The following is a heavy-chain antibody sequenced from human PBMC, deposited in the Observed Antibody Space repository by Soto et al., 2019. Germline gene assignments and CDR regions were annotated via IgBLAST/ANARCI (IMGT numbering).Heavy chain of an antibody. J-gene: IGHJ4*02. D-gene: IGHD2-15*01. V-gene: IGHV1-3*01. Sequence: QVQLVQSGAEVKKPGASVKVSCKASGYTFTSYAMHWVRQAPGQRLEWMGWINAGNGNTKYSQKFQGRVTITRDTSASTVYMELSSLRSEDTAVYYCARDQVVVVSATKKALFDYWGQGTLVTVSS. CDR2: INAGNGNT. CDR3: ARDQVVVVSATKKALFDY. CDR1: GYTFTSYA.